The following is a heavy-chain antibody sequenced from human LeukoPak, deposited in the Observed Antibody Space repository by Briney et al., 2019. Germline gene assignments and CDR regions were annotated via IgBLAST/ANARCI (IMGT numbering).Heavy chain of an antibody. D-gene: IGHD2-15*01. Sequence: SETLSLTCAVSGGSISSSNWWSWIRQPPGQGLEWIGEINHSGNTNYNPSLKSRVTISVDTSKNQFSLKLTSVTAADTAVYYCARLNVVVITTTPYYFDYWGQGTLVTVSS. CDR2: INHSGNT. V-gene: IGHV4-4*02. CDR1: GGSISSSNW. J-gene: IGHJ4*02. CDR3: ARLNVVVITTTPYYFDY.